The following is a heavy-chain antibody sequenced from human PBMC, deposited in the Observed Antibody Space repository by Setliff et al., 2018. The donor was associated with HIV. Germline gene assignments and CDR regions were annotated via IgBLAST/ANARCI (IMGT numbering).Heavy chain of an antibody. Sequence: LRFSCAVSGFTFSSYAMHWVRQAPGKGLEWVAVVSFEGTNKYYADSLKGRFTISRDNSKNTVYLQMDSLRPEDTSLYYCARGGLYGSGSYLGWGFLDHWGQGTVVTVSS. J-gene: IGHJ4*02. D-gene: IGHD3-10*01. CDR3: ARGGLYGSGSYLGWGFLDH. V-gene: IGHV3-30*04. CDR1: GFTFSSYA. CDR2: VSFEGTNK.